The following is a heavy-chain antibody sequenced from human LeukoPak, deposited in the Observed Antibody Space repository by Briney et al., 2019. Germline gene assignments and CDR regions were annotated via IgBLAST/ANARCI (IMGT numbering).Heavy chain of an antibody. CDR2: IIPIFGTA. CDR1: GGTFSSYA. J-gene: IGHJ4*02. V-gene: IGHV1-69*01. CDR3: AKARQYYDSSGYLDY. Sequence: ASVKVSCKAYGGTFSSYAISWVRQAPGQGLEWMGGIIPIFGTANYAQKFQGRVTITADESTSTAYMELSSLGSEDTAVYYCAKARQYYDSSGYLDYWGQGTLVTVSS. D-gene: IGHD3-22*01.